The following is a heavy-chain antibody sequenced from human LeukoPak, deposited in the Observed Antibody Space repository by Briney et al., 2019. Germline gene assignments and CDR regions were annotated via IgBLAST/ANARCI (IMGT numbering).Heavy chain of an antibody. CDR3: ARSRAGISISDAFDI. V-gene: IGHV3-21*01. J-gene: IGHJ3*02. CDR1: GFTFSSYS. CDR2: ISSSSSYI. D-gene: IGHD1-14*01. Sequence: PGGSLRLSCAASGFTFSSYSMNWVRQAPGKGLEWVSSISSSSSYIYYADSVKGRFTISRDNAKNSLYLQMNSLRAEDTAVYYCARSRAGISISDAFDIWGQGTMVTVSS.